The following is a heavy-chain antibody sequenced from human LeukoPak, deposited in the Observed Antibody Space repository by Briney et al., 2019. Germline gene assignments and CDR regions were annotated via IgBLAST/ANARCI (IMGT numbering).Heavy chain of an antibody. D-gene: IGHD6-19*01. Sequence: GGSLRLSCAASGFPFSSYAMSWVRQAPGKGLEWVSTFTYSGVNTYYADSVKGRFTISRDNSKNTLYLQMDSPTAGDTALYYCAKGPHSSGWHYFDYWGQGTLVTVSS. CDR2: FTYSGVNT. CDR3: AKGPHSSGWHYFDY. CDR1: GFPFSSYA. V-gene: IGHV3-23*01. J-gene: IGHJ4*02.